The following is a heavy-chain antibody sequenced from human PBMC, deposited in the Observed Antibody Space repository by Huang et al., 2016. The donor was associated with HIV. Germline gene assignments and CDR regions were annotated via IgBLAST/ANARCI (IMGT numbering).Heavy chain of an antibody. D-gene: IGHD4-17*01. CDR1: GYTFISYG. Sequence: QVQLVQSGAEVKKPGASVKVSCKASGYTFISYGFSWFRQATGQGLEWMGCSNASKGYTNYAKKFQGRVTMTTETSTSTAYMELRSLRSDDTAVYYCARDLGTTVVPDGMDVWGQGTTVTVYS. CDR3: ARDLGTTVVPDGMDV. CDR2: SNASKGYT. V-gene: IGHV1-18*04. J-gene: IGHJ6*02.